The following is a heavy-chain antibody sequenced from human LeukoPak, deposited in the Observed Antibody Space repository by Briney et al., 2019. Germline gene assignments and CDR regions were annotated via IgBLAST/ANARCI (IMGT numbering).Heavy chain of an antibody. D-gene: IGHD5-18*01. CDR2: ISYDGSNK. V-gene: IGHV3-30*18. CDR3: AKHRGYSYGSPGMDV. Sequence: PGGSLRLSCAASGFTFSSYGMHWVRQAPGKGLEWVAVISYDGSNKYYADSVKGRFTISRDNSKNTLYLQMNSLRAEDTAVYYCAKHRGYSYGSPGMDVWGQGTTVTVSS. J-gene: IGHJ6*02. CDR1: GFTFSSYG.